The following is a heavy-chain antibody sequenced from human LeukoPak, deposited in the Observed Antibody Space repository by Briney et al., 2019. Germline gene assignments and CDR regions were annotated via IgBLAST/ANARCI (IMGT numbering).Heavy chain of an antibody. CDR3: ARGSDIVATSDLDY. D-gene: IGHD5-12*01. V-gene: IGHV3-21*01. J-gene: IGHJ4*02. CDR2: ISSSSSYI. Sequence: GGSLRLSCAASGFTFSSYSMNWVRQAPGKGLEWVSSISSSSSYIYYADSVKGRFTISRGNAKNSLYLQMNSLRAEDTAVYYCARGSDIVATSDLDYWGQGTLVTVSS. CDR1: GFTFSSYS.